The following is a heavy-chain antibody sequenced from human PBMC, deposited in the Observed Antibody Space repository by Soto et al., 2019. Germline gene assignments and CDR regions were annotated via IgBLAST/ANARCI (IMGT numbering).Heavy chain of an antibody. CDR3: ARGDDNQSKYRNMAY. V-gene: IGHV3-23*01. D-gene: IGHD3-16*02. CDR1: GFTFSAYA. CDR2: ISGSGGGT. J-gene: IGHJ4*02. Sequence: EVQLLESGGGLVQPGGSLRLSCAASGFTFSAYAMSWVRQAPGKGLEWVSAISGSGGGTYYADSVKGRFTISRDNSKNTLYLQMSSLRAEDTAVYYCARGDDNQSKYRNMAYWGQGTLVTVSS.